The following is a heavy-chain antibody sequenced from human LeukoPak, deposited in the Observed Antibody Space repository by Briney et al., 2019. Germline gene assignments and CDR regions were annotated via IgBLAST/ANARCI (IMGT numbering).Heavy chain of an antibody. D-gene: IGHD3-22*01. Sequence: GASVKVSCKASGYTFTSYAMHWVRQAPGQRLEWMGWINAGNGNTKYSQKFQGRVTITRDTSASTAYMELSSLRSEDTAVYYCARAAGYYDSSGTWITYWGQGTLVTVSS. CDR1: GYTFTSYA. J-gene: IGHJ4*02. CDR3: ARAAGYYDSSGTWITY. V-gene: IGHV1-3*01. CDR2: INAGNGNT.